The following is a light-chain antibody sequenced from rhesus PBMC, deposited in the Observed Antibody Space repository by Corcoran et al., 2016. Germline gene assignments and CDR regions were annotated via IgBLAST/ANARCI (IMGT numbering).Light chain of an antibody. J-gene: IGLJ6*01. V-gene: IGLV3-44*01. CDR1: ISGSEV. Sequence: SYALTQPPSVYVSPGQTAEITCGGDISGSEVVNWYQQKPPQAPVLVIRYDNERPPGIPERFSGSKSGDTATLTISGVEAGDEADYYCQVGDTTGDVFGTGSRLTVL. CDR2: YDN. CDR3: QVGDTTGDV.